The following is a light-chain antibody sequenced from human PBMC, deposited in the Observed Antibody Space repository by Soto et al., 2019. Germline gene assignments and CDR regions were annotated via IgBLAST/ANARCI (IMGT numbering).Light chain of an antibody. CDR1: QSVDIY. CDR2: DAS. Sequence: EIVLTQSPATLSLSPGERATLSCRASQSVDIYLAWYQQKPGQAPRLLIFDASNRATGIPARFSGSGSGTDFTLTISSLEPVDVAVYYCQQRRSWPPITFGQGTRLEIK. CDR3: QQRRSWPPIT. J-gene: IGKJ5*01. V-gene: IGKV3-11*01.